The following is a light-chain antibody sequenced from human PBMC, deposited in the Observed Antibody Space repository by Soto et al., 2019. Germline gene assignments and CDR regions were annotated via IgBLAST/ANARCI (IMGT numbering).Light chain of an antibody. CDR1: QSISSW. Sequence: DRVTITCRASQSISSWLAWYQQKPGKAPNLLIYDASTLPSGVPSRYNGSGSGTEFTLTISTLQSDDSATYYCHHHRAFGQGTKVDI. CDR2: DAS. CDR3: HHHRA. V-gene: IGKV1-5*01. J-gene: IGKJ1*01.